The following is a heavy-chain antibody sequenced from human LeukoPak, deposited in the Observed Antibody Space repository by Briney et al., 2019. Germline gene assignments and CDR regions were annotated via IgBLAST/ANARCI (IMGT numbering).Heavy chain of an antibody. Sequence: ASVKVSCKASGYTFTSYDINWVRQATGQGLEWMGWMNPNSGNTGYAQKFQGRVTMTRNTSISTAYMELSSLRSEDKAVYYCATMYYDFWSGPTIMDVWGQGTTVTVSS. J-gene: IGHJ6*02. CDR1: GYTFTSYD. V-gene: IGHV1-8*01. D-gene: IGHD3-3*01. CDR3: ATMYYDFWSGPTIMDV. CDR2: MNPNSGNT.